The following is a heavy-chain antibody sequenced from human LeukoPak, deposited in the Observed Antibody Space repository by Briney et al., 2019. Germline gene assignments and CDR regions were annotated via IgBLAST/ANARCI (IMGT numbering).Heavy chain of an antibody. D-gene: IGHD2-2*01. CDR2: IYYSGST. CDR3: ARVYCSSTSCRFDY. Sequence: SQTLSLTCTVSGGSISSGDYYWSWIRQPPGKGLEWIGYIYYSGSTYYNPPLKSRVTISVDTSKNQFSLRLSSVTAADTAVYYCARVYCSSTSCRFDYWGQGTLVTVSS. CDR1: GGSISSGDYY. V-gene: IGHV4-30-4*08. J-gene: IGHJ4*02.